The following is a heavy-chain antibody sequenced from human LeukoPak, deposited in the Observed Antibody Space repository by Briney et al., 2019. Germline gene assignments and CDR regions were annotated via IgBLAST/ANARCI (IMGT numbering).Heavy chain of an antibody. Sequence: GGSLRLSCAASGFTVSSNYMSWVRQAPGKGLEWVSVIYSGGTTYYADSVKGRFTISRDNSKNTLYLQMNSLRAEDTAVYYCASAYYGDYSSFDYWGQGTLVTVSS. CDR2: IYSGGTT. CDR1: GFTVSSNY. D-gene: IGHD4-17*01. CDR3: ASAYYGDYSSFDY. J-gene: IGHJ4*02. V-gene: IGHV3-53*05.